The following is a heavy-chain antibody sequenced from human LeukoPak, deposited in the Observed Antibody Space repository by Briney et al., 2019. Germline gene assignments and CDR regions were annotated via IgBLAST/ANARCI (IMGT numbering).Heavy chain of an antibody. J-gene: IGHJ6*02. V-gene: IGHV4-59*01. Sequence: SETLSLTCTVSGGSISSYYWSWIRQPPGKGLEWIGYIYYSGSTNYNPSLKSRVTISVDTSKNQFSLKLSSVTAADTAVYYCASDSSSGHYYYGMDVWGQGTTVTVSS. CDR3: ASDSSSGHYYYGMDV. CDR2: IYYSGST. D-gene: IGHD6-13*01. CDR1: GGSISSYY.